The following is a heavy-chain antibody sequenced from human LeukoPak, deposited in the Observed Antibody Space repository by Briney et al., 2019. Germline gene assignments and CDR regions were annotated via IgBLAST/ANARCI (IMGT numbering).Heavy chain of an antibody. J-gene: IGHJ1*01. D-gene: IGHD1-26*01. CDR1: GFTFTSSA. Sequence: SVKVSCKASGFTFTSSAMQWVRQARGQRLEWIGWIVVGSGNTNYAQKFQERVTITRDMSTSTAYMELSSLRSEDTAVYYCAADWGVGATTVIFQHWGQGTLVTVSS. V-gene: IGHV1-58*02. CDR2: IVVGSGNT. CDR3: AADWGVGATTVIFQH.